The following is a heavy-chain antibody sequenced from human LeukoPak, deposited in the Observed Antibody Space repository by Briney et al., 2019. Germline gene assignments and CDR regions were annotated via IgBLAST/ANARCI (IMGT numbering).Heavy chain of an antibody. CDR2: ISTSGLTI. Sequence: GGSLRLSCAGSGFTFSSYEMSWVRQAPGKGLEWISYISTSGLTIYYAVSVKGRFTISRDNAKNSLYLQMDSLRAEDTAIYYCARDSAGSFGVFWGQGTLVTVSS. CDR1: GFTFSSYE. D-gene: IGHD5/OR15-5a*01. CDR3: ARDSAGSFGVF. J-gene: IGHJ4*02. V-gene: IGHV3-48*03.